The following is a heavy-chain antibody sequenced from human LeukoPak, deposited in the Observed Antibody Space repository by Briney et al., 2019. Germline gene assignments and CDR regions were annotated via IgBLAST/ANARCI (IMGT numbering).Heavy chain of an antibody. CDR2: INPNSGGT. V-gene: IGHV1-2*02. D-gene: IGHD3-16*02. CDR1: GYTFTGYY. CDR3: ARSITFGGVIVIFGYYFDY. Sequence: ASVKVSCKASGYTFTGYYMHWVRQAPGQGLEWMGWINPNSGGTNYAQKFQGRVTMTRDTSISTAYMELSRLRPDDTAVYYCARSITFGGVIVIFGYYFDYWGQGTLVTVSS. J-gene: IGHJ4*02.